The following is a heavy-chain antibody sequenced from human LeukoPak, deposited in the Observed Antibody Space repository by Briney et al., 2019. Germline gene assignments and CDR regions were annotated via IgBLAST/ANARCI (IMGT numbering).Heavy chain of an antibody. Sequence: GGSLRLSCSASGFIISNYAMHWVRQAPGKGLEYVSAISSNGGSTYYADSVKGRFTISRDNSKNTLYLQMSSLRAGDTAVYYCVKGHLVWELGDYFDYWGQGTLVTVSP. J-gene: IGHJ4*02. CDR1: GFIISNYA. CDR2: ISSNGGST. V-gene: IGHV3-64D*09. D-gene: IGHD1-26*01. CDR3: VKGHLVWELGDYFDY.